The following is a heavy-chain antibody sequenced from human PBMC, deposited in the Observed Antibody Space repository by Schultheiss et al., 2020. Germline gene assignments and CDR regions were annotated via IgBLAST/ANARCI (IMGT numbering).Heavy chain of an antibody. CDR2: INPSGGSP. J-gene: IGHJ4*02. V-gene: IGHV1-46*03. Sequence: ASVKVSCKASGYTFTSNFLHWVRQAPGQGLQWMGIINPSGGSPSYAQRFQGRVTMTRDTSTSTVYMELSSLKSDDTAVYYCGSGSGSYSIDYWGQGTLVTV. D-gene: IGHD3-10*01. CDR1: GYTFTSNF. CDR3: GSGSGSYSIDY.